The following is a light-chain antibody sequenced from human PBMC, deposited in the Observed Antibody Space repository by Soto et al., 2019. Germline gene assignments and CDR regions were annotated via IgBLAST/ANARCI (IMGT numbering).Light chain of an antibody. CDR1: QSVSSN. V-gene: IGKV3-20*01. CDR2: GAS. Sequence: EVVMTQFPATLSVSPGERATLSCRASQSVSSNLAWYQQSPGQAPRLLIYGASSRATGIPDRFSGSGSGTDFTLTISRLEPEDFAVYYCQQYGSSYTFGQGTKLEIK. J-gene: IGKJ2*01. CDR3: QQYGSSYT.